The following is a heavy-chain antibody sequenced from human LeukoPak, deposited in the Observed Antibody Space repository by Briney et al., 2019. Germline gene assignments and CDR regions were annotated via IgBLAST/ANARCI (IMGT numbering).Heavy chain of an antibody. J-gene: IGHJ4*02. CDR1: GFTFSSYG. V-gene: IGHV3-30*03. CDR3: ARAGIAVDYRGFDY. D-gene: IGHD6-19*01. Sequence: PGGSLRLSCAASGFTFSSYGMHWVRRGPGKGLEWVAVISYDGSNKYYADSVKGRFTISRDNSKDTLYVQMNSLRGEDTAVYYCARAGIAVDYRGFDYWGQGTLVTVSS. CDR2: ISYDGSNK.